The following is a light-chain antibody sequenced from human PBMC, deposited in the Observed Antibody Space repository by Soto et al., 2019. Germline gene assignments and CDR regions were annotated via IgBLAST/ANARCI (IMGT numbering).Light chain of an antibody. CDR1: QSVSSW. Sequence: DIQMTQSPSTLSVSVGDRVTITCRASQSVSSWLAWYQQKPGKAPKLLIYNASSLESGVPSRFSGSGSGTEFSLTISSLQPDDFASYHCQQYGSSSPWTFGQGTKVEIK. CDR3: QQYGSSSPWT. V-gene: IGKV1-5*03. J-gene: IGKJ1*01. CDR2: NAS.